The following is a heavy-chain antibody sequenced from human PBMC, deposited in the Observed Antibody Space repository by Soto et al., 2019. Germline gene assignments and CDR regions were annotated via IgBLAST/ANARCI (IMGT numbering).Heavy chain of an antibody. D-gene: IGHD2-2*01. CDR1: GFTFSNAW. J-gene: IGHJ6*02. CDR2: IKSKTDGGTT. V-gene: IGHV3-15*07. Sequence: GGSLRLSCAASGFTFSNAWMNWVRQAPGKGLEWVGRIKSKTDGGTTDYAAPVKGRFTISRDDSKNTLYLQTNSLKTEDTAVYYCTTPSHLGYCSSTSCQPSYYYYGMDVWGQGTTVTVSS. CDR3: TTPSHLGYCSSTSCQPSYYYYGMDV.